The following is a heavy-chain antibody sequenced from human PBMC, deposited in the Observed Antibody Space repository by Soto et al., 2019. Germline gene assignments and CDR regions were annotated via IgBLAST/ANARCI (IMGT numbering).Heavy chain of an antibody. CDR1: GGSLGGYS. J-gene: IGHJ6*02. CDR3: AXEGYSSSWYRAPDGMDV. CDR2: ILYSGNT. D-gene: IGHD6-13*01. Sequence: SETLSLTCTVSGGSLGGYSWSWIRQSPGRGLEWIANILYSGNTNYNPSLKSRVTISVDTSKNQFSLKLSSVTAADTAVYYCAXEGYSSSWYRAPDGMDVWGQGTTVTVSS. V-gene: IGHV4-59*01.